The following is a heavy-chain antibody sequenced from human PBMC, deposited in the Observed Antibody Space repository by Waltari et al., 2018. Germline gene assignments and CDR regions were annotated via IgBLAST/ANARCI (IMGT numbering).Heavy chain of an antibody. CDR3: ARHELGISQYYYNMYV. J-gene: IGHJ6*03. Sequence: VQLVKSGGELKKPGSSVKVSCNTSGGSFGRYSISWVRQAPGQGLEWMGVIIPMFGIPDYSQKFQDRLIITADESTSTAYMELSSLRSEDTAIYYCARHELGISQYYYNMYVWGRGTTVTISS. CDR1: GGSFGRYS. V-gene: IGHV1-69*12. D-gene: IGHD7-27*01. CDR2: IIPMFGIP.